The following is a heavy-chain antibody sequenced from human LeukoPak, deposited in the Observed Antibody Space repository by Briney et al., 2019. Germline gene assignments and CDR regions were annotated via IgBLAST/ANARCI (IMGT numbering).Heavy chain of an antibody. Sequence: EASVKVSCKASGYTFTSYGISWVRQAPGQGLEWMGWISAYNGNTNYAQKLQGRVTMTTDTSTSTAYMELRSLRSDDTAVYYCARWYTGSSGYYSDYWGQGTLVTVSS. J-gene: IGHJ4*02. CDR2: ISAYNGNT. CDR1: GYTFTSYG. CDR3: ARWYTGSSGYYSDY. V-gene: IGHV1-18*01. D-gene: IGHD3-22*01.